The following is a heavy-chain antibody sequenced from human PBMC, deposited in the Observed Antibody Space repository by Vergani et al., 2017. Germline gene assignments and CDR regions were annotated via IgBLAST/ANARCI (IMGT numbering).Heavy chain of an antibody. CDR2: INPKSGGT. D-gene: IGHD5-18*01. CDR3: ARAEMQLWLRVGWFDP. V-gene: IGHV1-2*02. CDR1: GYTFIGYY. Sequence: QVQLVQSGAEVKKPGASVKVSCKASGYTFIGYYMHWVRQAPGQGLEWMGWINPKSGGTNYAQKVKGRVTMTRDTSISTAYMERSRLRSDDTAMYYCARAEMQLWLRVGWFDPWGQGTLVTVSS. J-gene: IGHJ5*02.